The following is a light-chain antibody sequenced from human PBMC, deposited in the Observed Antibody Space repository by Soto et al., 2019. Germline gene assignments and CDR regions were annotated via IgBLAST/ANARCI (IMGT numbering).Light chain of an antibody. CDR2: DVS. CDR3: NSYTSSSTHF. Sequence: QSALTQPASVSGSPGQSITISCTGTISDIAAYNYVSWYQQHPGKAPKLIIYDVSKRPSGVSDRFSGSKSGNTASLTISGLQAEDEADYYCNSYTSSSTHFFGTGTKLTVL. J-gene: IGLJ1*01. V-gene: IGLV2-14*01. CDR1: ISDIAAYNY.